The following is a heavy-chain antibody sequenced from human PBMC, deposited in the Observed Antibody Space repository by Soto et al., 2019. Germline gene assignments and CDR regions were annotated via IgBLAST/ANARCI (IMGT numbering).Heavy chain of an antibody. V-gene: IGHV1-2*02. CDR1: QYTFTNFY. CDR2: INNGGGT. J-gene: IGHJ4*02. Sequence: GASVTVSCKASQYTFTNFYLHWVRQAPGQRPEWMGWINNGGGTIYAQKFQGRLTMTRDTSITTAYMELSRLTSDDTAFYYCATSSDWSPLLDHWGPGTLVTVSS. D-gene: IGHD6-19*01. CDR3: ATSSDWSPLLDH.